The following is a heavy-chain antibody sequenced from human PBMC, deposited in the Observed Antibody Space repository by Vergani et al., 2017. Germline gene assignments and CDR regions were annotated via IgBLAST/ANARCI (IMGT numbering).Heavy chain of an antibody. V-gene: IGHV4-39*07. CDR2: IYYSGST. J-gene: IGHJ6*02. Sequence: QLQLQESGPGLVKPSETLSLTCTVSGGSISSSSYYWGWIRQPPGKGLEWIGSIYYSGSTNYNPSLKSRVTISVDTSKNQFSLKLSSVTAADTAVYYCAREDRLSYYYYGMDVWGQGTTVTVSS. CDR3: AREDRLSYYYYGMDV. CDR1: GGSISSSSYY.